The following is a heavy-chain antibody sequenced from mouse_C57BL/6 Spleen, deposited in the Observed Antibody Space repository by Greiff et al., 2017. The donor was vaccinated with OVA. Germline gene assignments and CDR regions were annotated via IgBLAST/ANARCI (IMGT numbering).Heavy chain of an antibody. D-gene: IGHD1-1*01. CDR2: ISSGGDYI. CDR1: GFTFSSYA. J-gene: IGHJ1*03. CDR3: TRGFITTVARYFDV. V-gene: IGHV5-9-1*02. Sequence: EVHLVESGEGLVKPGGSLKLSCAASGFTFSSYAMSWVRQTPEKRLEWVAYISSGGDYIYYADTVKGRFTISRDNARNTLYLQMSSLKSEDTAMYYCTRGFITTVARYFDVWGTGTTVTVSS.